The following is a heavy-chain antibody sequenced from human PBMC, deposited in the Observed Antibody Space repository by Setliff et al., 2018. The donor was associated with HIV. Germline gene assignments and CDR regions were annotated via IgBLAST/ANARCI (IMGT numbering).Heavy chain of an antibody. V-gene: IGHV5-51*01. Sequence: GESLKISCQGSGYSFTTYWIGWVRQMPGKGLECMGIIYPGDSDTRYSPSFQGQVIISADKSISTAYLHLSSLKASDTAIYYCVRRDNLVVTLTYYFDSWGQGTLVTVSS. CDR3: VRRDNLVVTLTYYFDS. CDR1: GYSFTTYW. D-gene: IGHD2-21*02. CDR2: IYPGDSDT. J-gene: IGHJ4*02.